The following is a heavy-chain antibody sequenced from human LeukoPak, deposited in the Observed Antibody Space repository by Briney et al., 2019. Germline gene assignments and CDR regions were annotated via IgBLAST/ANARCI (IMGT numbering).Heavy chain of an antibody. CDR2: ISSSGSTI. D-gene: IGHD3-3*01. Sequence: GGSLRLSCVVSGFTFSDNYMSWIRQAPGKGLEWVSYISSSGSTIYYADSVKGRFTISRDNAKNSLYLQMNSLRAEDTAVYYCARGSILYYFDYWGQGTLVTVSS. V-gene: IGHV3-11*04. CDR1: GFTFSDNY. CDR3: ARGSILYYFDY. J-gene: IGHJ4*02.